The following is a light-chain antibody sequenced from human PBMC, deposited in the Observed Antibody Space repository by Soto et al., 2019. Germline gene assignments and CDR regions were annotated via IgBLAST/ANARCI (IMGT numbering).Light chain of an antibody. CDR2: DVS. CDR1: STDVGGYNY. CDR3: CSYAGSYTYV. J-gene: IGLJ1*01. Sequence: QSALTQPRSVSGSPGQSVTISCTGTSTDVGGYNYVSWYQQHPGKAPTLMISDVSKRPSGVPDRFSGSKSGNTASLAISGLQAEDEADYYCCSYAGSYTYVFGTGTKLTVL. V-gene: IGLV2-11*01.